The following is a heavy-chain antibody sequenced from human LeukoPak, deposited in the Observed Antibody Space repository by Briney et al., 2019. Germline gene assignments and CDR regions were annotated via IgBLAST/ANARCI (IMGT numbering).Heavy chain of an antibody. J-gene: IGHJ5*02. CDR3: ARHDYYGSLNWFDP. CDR1: GGSLNIPNYY. D-gene: IGHD3-10*01. Sequence: SDTLSLTCIVSGGSLNIPNYYWGWIRQPPGKGLDWLWTMYYTGTTYYNPSLQSRLTISVDTSNNQFSLKLTSVPAADTAVYYCARHDYYGSLNWFDPWGQGTLITVSS. CDR2: MYYTGTT. V-gene: IGHV4-39*01.